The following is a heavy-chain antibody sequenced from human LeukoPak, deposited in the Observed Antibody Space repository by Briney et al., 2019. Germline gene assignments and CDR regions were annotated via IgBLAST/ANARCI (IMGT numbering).Heavy chain of an antibody. CDR3: ARGPASGSNFAWFDP. D-gene: IGHD3-10*01. CDR1: GGSFSGYY. J-gene: IGHJ5*02. CDR2: INHSGST. Sequence: SETLSLTXAVYGGSFSGYYWSWIRQPPGKGLEWIGEINHSGSTNYNPSLKSRVTISVDMSKNQFSLELTSVTAADTAVYYCARGPASGSNFAWFDPWGQGTLVTVSS. V-gene: IGHV4-34*01.